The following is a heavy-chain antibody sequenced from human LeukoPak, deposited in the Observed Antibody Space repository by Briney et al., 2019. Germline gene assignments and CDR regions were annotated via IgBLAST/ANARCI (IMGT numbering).Heavy chain of an antibody. V-gene: IGHV3-48*03. CDR2: IDSSGSDI. CDR1: GFSFSNFQ. Sequence: GGSLRLSCAASGFSFSNFQMNWVRQAPGKGLEWISFIDSSGSDIYYADSVKGRLTISRDNAKNSLFLQMSSLRDEDAAVYYCARDFYDRTGYDYWGQGTLVTVSS. CDR3: ARDFYDRTGYDY. J-gene: IGHJ4*02. D-gene: IGHD3-22*01.